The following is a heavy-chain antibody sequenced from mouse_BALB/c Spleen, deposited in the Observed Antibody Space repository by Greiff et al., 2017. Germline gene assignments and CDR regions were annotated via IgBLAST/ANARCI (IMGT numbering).Heavy chain of an antibody. D-gene: IGHD2-2*01. V-gene: IGHV8-12*01. CDR2: IYWDDDK. J-gene: IGHJ3*01. CDR1: GFSLSTSGMG. CDR3: ARSYGYDFAY. Sequence: QVTLKECGPGILQPSQTLSLTCSFSGFSLSTSGMGVSWIRQPSGKGLEWLAHIYWDDDKRYNPSLKSRLTISKDTSSNQVFLKITSVDTADTATYYCARSYGYDFAYWGQGTLVTVSA.